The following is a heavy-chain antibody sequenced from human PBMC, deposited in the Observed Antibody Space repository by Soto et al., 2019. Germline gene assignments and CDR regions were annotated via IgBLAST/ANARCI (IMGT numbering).Heavy chain of an antibody. J-gene: IGHJ4*02. CDR2: INPSGGST. V-gene: IGHV1-46*01. D-gene: IGHD3-3*01. CDR1: GYNFIGQY. CDR3: ARLIGAHNTRPFWLGYFDY. Sequence: GASVKVSCKASGYNFIGQYIHWVRQAPGQGREWMGIINPSGGSTTYAQKFQGRVVMTSDASTRTVYVELSSMTPEDTAIYFCARLIGAHNTRPFWLGYFDYWGQGTLVTVSS.